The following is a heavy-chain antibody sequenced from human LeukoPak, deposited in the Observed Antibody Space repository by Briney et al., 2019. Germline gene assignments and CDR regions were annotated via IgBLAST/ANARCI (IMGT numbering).Heavy chain of an antibody. D-gene: IGHD5-18*01. J-gene: IGHJ4*02. Sequence: ASVKVSCKASGYTFTDYFMHWVRQAPGQGFECMGWINPNNGDTNYVQKFQGRVTMTRDMSTSTVYMELSSLRSEDTAVYYCARGLDSYALFDYWGQGTLVTVSS. V-gene: IGHV1-2*02. CDR1: GYTFTDYF. CDR2: INPNNGDT. CDR3: ARGLDSYALFDY.